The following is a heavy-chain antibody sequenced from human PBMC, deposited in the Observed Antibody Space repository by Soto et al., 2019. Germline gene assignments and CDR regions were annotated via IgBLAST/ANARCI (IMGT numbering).Heavy chain of an antibody. V-gene: IGHV4-59*01. CDR3: TGAYYDINGYSLDP. CDR1: GGSISPYY. Sequence: SETLSLTCTVSGGSISPYYWSWIRQPPGKGLEWIGYIYYGGSINYNPSLKSRVIISVDTAKNQFSLRLSSVTAADTAVYYCTGAYYDINGYSLDPWGQGTSVTVSS. D-gene: IGHD3-22*01. CDR2: IYYGGSI. J-gene: IGHJ5*02.